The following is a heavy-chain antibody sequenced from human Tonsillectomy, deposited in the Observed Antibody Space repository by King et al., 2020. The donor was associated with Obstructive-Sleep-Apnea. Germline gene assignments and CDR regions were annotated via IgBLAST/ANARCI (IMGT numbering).Heavy chain of an antibody. Sequence: QLVQSGAEVKKPGASVKVSCKASGYTFTGYYIHWGRQAPGQGLEWMGWISPNSGVTKYAQKFQDRVTMTRDTSISTAYMDLSRLRSDDTAIYYCARDMSAYDSTSPAYWGQGTLVTVSS. D-gene: IGHD3-10*01. CDR2: ISPNSGVT. V-gene: IGHV1-2*02. J-gene: IGHJ4*02. CDR3: ARDMSAYDSTSPAY. CDR1: GYTFTGYY.